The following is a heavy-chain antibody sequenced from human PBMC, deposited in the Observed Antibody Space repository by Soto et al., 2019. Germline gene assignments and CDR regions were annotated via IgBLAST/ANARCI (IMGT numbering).Heavy chain of an antibody. CDR2: ISSTTNYI. V-gene: IGHV3-21*06. Sequence: EVQLVESGGGLVKPGGSLRLSCAASGFTCTRYSMNWVRQAPGKGIEWVSSISSTTNYIYYGDSMKGRFTISRDNAKTSLYLEMNSLRAEDTAVYYCARESEDLTSNFDYWGQGTLVTVSS. J-gene: IGHJ4*02. CDR1: GFTCTRYS. CDR3: ARESEDLTSNFDY.